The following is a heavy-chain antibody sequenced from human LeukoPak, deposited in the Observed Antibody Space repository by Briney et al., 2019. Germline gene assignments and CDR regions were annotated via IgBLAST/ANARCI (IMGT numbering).Heavy chain of an antibody. CDR2: IYYSGST. CDR1: GGSISSYY. D-gene: IGHD3-9*01. J-gene: IGHJ4*02. Sequence: SETLSLTCTVSGGSISSYYWSWIRQPPGKRLEWIGYIYYSGSTNYNPSLKSRATISVDTSKNQFSLKLSSVTAADTAVYYCARGGGLRYFDWLPTAGLDYWGQGTLVTVSS. CDR3: ARGGGLRYFDWLPTAGLDY. V-gene: IGHV4-59*01.